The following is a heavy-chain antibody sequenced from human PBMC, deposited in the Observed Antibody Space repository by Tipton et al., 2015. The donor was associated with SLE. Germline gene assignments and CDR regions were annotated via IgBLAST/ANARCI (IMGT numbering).Heavy chain of an antibody. J-gene: IGHJ5*02. CDR1: GGSISNYY. V-gene: IGHV4-59*08. Sequence: TLSLTCSVSGGSISNYYWCWVRQTPGKGLEWIGYVYDIGITNYNPSLRDRATISVDTSKNQFSLKLNSVTAADTAVYYCARHPPGPPLAGWFDLWGQGILVTVSS. CDR2: VYDIGIT. CDR3: ARHPPGPPLAGWFDL.